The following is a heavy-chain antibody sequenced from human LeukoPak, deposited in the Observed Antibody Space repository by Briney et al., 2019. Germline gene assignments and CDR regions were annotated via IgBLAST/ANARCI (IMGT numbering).Heavy chain of an antibody. Sequence: GGSLRLSCAASGFSFSSYAMSWVRQAPGKGLEWVSGISGSGGTTHYADSVKGRFTISRDNAKNSLYLQMNSLRAEDTAVYYCARVGGYDWDYYYYGMDVWGQGTTVTVSS. CDR2: ISGSGGTT. J-gene: IGHJ6*02. D-gene: IGHD5-12*01. V-gene: IGHV3-23*01. CDR3: ARVGGYDWDYYYYGMDV. CDR1: GFSFSSYA.